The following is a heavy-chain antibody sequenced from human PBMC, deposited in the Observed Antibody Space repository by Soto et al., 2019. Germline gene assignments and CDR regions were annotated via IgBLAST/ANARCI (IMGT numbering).Heavy chain of an antibody. Sequence: QVQLVQSGAEVKKPGSSVKVSCKASGDTFSSYAISWVRQAPGQGLEWMGGIMAIFGTANYAQKFEGRVTITADESTSTAYIELSSLRSEDTAVYYCARGEGVHAVTPNTGMDVWGQWTTVTVSS. CDR1: GDTFSSYA. J-gene: IGHJ6*02. D-gene: IGHD4-17*01. V-gene: IGHV1-69*01. CDR2: IMAIFGTA. CDR3: ARGEGVHAVTPNTGMDV.